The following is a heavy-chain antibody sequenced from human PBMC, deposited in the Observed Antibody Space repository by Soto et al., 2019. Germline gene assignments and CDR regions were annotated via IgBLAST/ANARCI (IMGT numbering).Heavy chain of an antibody. J-gene: IGHJ3*02. CDR3: ASAGRITIFSTGYPLNAFDI. V-gene: IGHV3-7*01. D-gene: IGHD3-9*01. CDR1: GFTFSSYW. Sequence: EVQLVESGGGLVQPGGSLRLSCAASGFTFSSYWMSWVRQAPGKGLEWVANIKQDGSEKYYVDSVKGRFTISRDNAKKSLYLQMNSLRAEDTAVYYCASAGRITIFSTGYPLNAFDIWGQGTMVTVSS. CDR2: IKQDGSEK.